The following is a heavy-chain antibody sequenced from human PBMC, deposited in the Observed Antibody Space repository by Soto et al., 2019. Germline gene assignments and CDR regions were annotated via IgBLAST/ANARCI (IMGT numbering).Heavy chain of an antibody. CDR3: ATIQRSSPRWGMDV. J-gene: IGHJ6*02. V-gene: IGHV3-21*01. CDR2: ISVSSSYI. Sequence: EVLLVESGGGLVRPGGSLRLSCVASRSAFSSYSISWVRQAPGKGLEWVSSISVSSSYIYYAASVKGRFIISRDNDATSVYLQMKNLRADDTAVYYCATIQRSSPRWGMDVWGQGTTLIVSS. D-gene: IGHD2-15*01. CDR1: RSAFSSYS.